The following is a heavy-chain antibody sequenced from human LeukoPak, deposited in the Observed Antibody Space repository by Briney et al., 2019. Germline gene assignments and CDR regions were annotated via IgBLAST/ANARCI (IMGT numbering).Heavy chain of an antibody. V-gene: IGHV4-39*01. CDR3: ARRARISIAVAGYFDY. CDR1: GGSISSSSYY. D-gene: IGHD6-19*01. Sequence: SETLSLTCTVSGGSISSSSYYWGWIRQPPGKGLEWIGGIYYSGSTYYNPSLKSRVTISVDTSKNQFSLKLSSVTAADTAVYYCARRARISIAVAGYFDYWGQGTLVTVSS. J-gene: IGHJ4*02. CDR2: IYYSGST.